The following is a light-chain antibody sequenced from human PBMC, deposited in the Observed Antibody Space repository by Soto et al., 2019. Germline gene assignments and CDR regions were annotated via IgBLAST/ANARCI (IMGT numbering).Light chain of an antibody. CDR3: QQHLGRHT. J-gene: IGKJ1*01. V-gene: IGKV1-8*01. Sequence: AIRMTQSPSSLSASIGDRVTITCRASHVVSNYLAWYQQKPGKAPKALIYAASFLQSGVPSRFSGSGSGTDFSLTISFLQSEDFATYYCQQHLGRHTFGQGTKVEIK. CDR1: HVVSNY. CDR2: AAS.